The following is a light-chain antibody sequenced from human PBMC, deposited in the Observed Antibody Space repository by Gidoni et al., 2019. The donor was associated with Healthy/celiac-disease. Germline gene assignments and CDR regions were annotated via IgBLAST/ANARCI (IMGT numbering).Light chain of an antibody. V-gene: IGKV3-11*01. Sequence: EIVLTQYPATLSLSPGERATLSCRASQSVSSYLAWYQQKPGQAPRLLIYDASNRATGIPARFSGNGSGTDFTLTISSLEPEDFAVYYCQQRSNWLTFGGGTKVEIK. CDR1: QSVSSY. J-gene: IGKJ4*01. CDR2: DAS. CDR3: QQRSNWLT.